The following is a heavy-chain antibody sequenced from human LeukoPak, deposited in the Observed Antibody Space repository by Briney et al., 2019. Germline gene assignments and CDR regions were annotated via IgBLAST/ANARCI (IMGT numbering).Heavy chain of an antibody. CDR3: ARGEGYSSSWYQPHFDY. V-gene: IGHV4-4*02. Sequence: SETLPLTCAVSGGSISSSNWGSWVRQPPRKGLEWIGENYHSGSTKYNPSLKSRVTISVDKSKNLFSLKLSSVTAADTAVYYCARGEGYSSSWYQPHFDYWGQGTLVTVSS. CDR1: GGSISSSNW. D-gene: IGHD6-13*01. CDR2: NYHSGST. J-gene: IGHJ4*02.